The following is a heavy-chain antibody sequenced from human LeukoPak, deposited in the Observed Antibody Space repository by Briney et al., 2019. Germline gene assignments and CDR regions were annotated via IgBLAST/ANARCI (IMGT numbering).Heavy chain of an antibody. Sequence: SETLSLTCTVSSGSIHTSNYYWGWVRPPPRKALEGVGNNFYSGSTYYSPSLKSRVTISLDTSRNQFSLKLNSVTAADTAVYYCARSRPRTIVVVPAAIRRWFDPWGQGTLVTVSS. CDR3: ARSRPRTIVVVPAAIRRWFDP. V-gene: IGHV4-39*07. D-gene: IGHD2-2*01. J-gene: IGHJ5*02. CDR2: NFYSGST. CDR1: SGSIHTSNYY.